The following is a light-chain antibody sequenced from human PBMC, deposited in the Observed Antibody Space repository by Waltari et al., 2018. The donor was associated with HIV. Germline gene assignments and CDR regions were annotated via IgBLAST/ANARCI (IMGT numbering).Light chain of an antibody. V-gene: IGLV3-21*02. CDR3: QSADSSGTYWV. CDR1: NIGSKS. Sequence: SYVLTQPPSVSVAPGQTARITCGGNNIGSKSVHWYQQKPGQAPVLVVYDDTDRPSGIPERFSGSSSGTTVTLTISGVQAEDEADYYCQSADSSGTYWVFGGGTKLTVL. CDR2: DDT. J-gene: IGLJ3*02.